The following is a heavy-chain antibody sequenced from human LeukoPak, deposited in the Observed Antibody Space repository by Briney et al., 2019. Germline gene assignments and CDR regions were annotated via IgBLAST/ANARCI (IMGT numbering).Heavy chain of an antibody. J-gene: IGHJ4*02. CDR3: ARSGGYSGYSSV. Sequence: SENLSLTCTVSGGSISSYYWSWIRQPPGKGLEWIGYIYYSGSTNYNPSLKSRVTISVDTSKNQFSLKLSSVTAADTAVYYCARSGGYSGYSSVWSQGTLVTVSS. CDR1: GGSISSYY. CDR2: IYYSGST. D-gene: IGHD5-12*01. V-gene: IGHV4-59*08.